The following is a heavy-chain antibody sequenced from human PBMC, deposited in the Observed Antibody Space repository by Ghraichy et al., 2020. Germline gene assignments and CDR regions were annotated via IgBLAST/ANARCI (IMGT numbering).Heavy chain of an antibody. CDR1: GFTFSGYA. CDR2: ITWNSAST. D-gene: IGHD6-19*01. CDR3: AKTGDSGWFYDY. Sequence: GGSLRLSCAASGFTFSGYAMSWVRQAPGKGLEWVSTITWNSASTRYADSVKVRSTISRDNYKNAVYLQVTSLREDDTAVYFCAKTGDSGWFYDYWGRGTLVTVSS. V-gene: IGHV3-23*01. J-gene: IGHJ4*02.